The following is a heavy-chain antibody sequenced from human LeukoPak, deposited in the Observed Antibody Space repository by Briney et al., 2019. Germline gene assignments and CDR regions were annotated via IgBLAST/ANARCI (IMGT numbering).Heavy chain of an antibody. D-gene: IGHD3-10*01. CDR1: GGTFSSYA. CDR2: IIPIFGTA. J-gene: IGHJ6*03. Sequence: GASVKVSCKASGGTFSSYAISWVRQAPGQGLEWMGGIIPIFGTANYAQKFRGRVTITADKSTSTAYMELSSLRAEDTAVYYCARVLSGRGSLYYYYYMDVWGKGTTVTVSS. V-gene: IGHV1-69*06. CDR3: ARVLSGRGSLYYYYYMDV.